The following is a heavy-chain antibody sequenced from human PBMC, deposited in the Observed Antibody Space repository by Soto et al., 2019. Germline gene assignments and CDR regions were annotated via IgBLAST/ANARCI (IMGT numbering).Heavy chain of an antibody. CDR3: ARGRGYSGDDHYYYFDMDV. V-gene: IGHV1-69*13. D-gene: IGHD5-12*01. CDR2: SIPIFGTA. J-gene: IGHJ6*02. CDR1: GGTFNNYP. Sequence: ASVKVSGNASGGTFNNYPITWVRQAPGEGLEWMGGSIPIFGTANYARKFQGRVTISVDESTSTAYMELSSLRSEDTAVYYCARGRGYSGDDHYYYFDMDVWGQGTTVTVSS.